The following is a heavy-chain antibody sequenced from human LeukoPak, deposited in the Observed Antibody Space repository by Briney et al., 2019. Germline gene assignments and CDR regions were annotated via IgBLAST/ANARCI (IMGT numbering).Heavy chain of an antibody. D-gene: IGHD6-25*01. CDR1: GFTFSSYG. CDR3: AKTSSGRGAFDY. Sequence: PGRSLRLSCAASGFTFSSYGMHRVRQAPGKGLEWVAVISYDGSNKYYADSVKGRFTISRDNSKNTLYLQMNSLRAEDTAVYYCAKTSSGRGAFDYWGQGTLVTVSS. CDR2: ISYDGSNK. J-gene: IGHJ4*02. V-gene: IGHV3-30*18.